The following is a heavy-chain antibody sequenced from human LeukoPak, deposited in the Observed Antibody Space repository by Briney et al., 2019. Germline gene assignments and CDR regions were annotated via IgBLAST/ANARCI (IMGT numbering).Heavy chain of an antibody. CDR2: ISWNSGNI. J-gene: IGHJ4*02. D-gene: IGHD6-13*01. CDR1: GFTFDDYA. CDR3: ARREIQYSSSWYSFDY. Sequence: PGGSLRLSCAASGFTFDDYAMHWVRQAPGKGLEWVSGISWNSGNIGYAASVKGRFTISRDNAKNSLYLQMNSLRPEDTAVYYCARREIQYSSSWYSFDYWGQGTLVTVSS. V-gene: IGHV3-9*01.